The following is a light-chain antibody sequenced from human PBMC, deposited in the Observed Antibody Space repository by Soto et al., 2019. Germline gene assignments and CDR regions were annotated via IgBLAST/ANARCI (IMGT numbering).Light chain of an antibody. J-gene: IGKJ1*01. CDR2: GAS. Sequence: EIVLTQSPGTLSFSPGERATLSCRASQTVSSSYLAWYQQKHGQAPRLLIHGASSRATGIRHRFSGSGSGTDLTLTIGRVEVEQFAVYSCQQYGSSPWTFGQGTKVEL. CDR3: QQYGSSPWT. V-gene: IGKV3-20*01. CDR1: QTVSSSY.